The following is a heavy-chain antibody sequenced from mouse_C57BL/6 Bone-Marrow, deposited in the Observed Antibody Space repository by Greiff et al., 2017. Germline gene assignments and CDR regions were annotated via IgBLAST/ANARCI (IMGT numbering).Heavy chain of an antibody. CDR3: ARPYYWNDWYFDV. CDR1: GYTFTSYW. Sequence: VQLQQPGAELVKPGASVTMSCKASGYTFTSYWITWVKQRPGQGLEWIGDIYPGSGSTNYNGKFKSKATLTVDTSSSTAYMQLSSLKSEYSAVYDCARPYYWNDWYFDVGDRGTAVTV. CDR2: IYPGSGST. D-gene: IGHD2-14*01. J-gene: IGHJ1*03. V-gene: IGHV1-55*01.